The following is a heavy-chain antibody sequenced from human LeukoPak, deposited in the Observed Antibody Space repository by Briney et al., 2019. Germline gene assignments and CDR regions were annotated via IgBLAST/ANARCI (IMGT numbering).Heavy chain of an antibody. CDR3: ARDKGYDFWSGYSPRWFDP. CDR1: GYTFTSYG. CDR2: ISAYNGNT. V-gene: IGHV1-18*01. Sequence: ASVKVSCKASGYTFTSYGISWVRQAPGQGLEWMGWISAYNGNTNYAQKLQGRVTMTTDTSTSTAYMELRSLRSDDTAVYYCARDKGYDFWSGYSPRWFDPWGQGTLVNVSS. D-gene: IGHD3-3*01. J-gene: IGHJ5*02.